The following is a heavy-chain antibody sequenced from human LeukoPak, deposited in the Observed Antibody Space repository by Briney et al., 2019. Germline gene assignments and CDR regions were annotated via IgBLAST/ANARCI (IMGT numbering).Heavy chain of an antibody. V-gene: IGHV4-38-2*01. CDR2: ISHSGST. CDR3: ASVPAARSPLPDY. J-gene: IGHJ4*02. Sequence: PSETLSLTCAVSGYSISSGYYWGWIRQPPGNGLEWIGSISHSGSTYYGPSLKSRVTISVDTSKNQCSLKLSSVTAADTAVYYCASVPAARSPLPDYWGQGTLVTVSS. D-gene: IGHD2-2*01. CDR1: GYSISSGYY.